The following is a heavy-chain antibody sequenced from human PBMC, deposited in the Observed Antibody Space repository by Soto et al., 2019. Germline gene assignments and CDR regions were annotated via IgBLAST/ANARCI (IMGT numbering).Heavy chain of an antibody. J-gene: IGHJ4*02. V-gene: IGHV3-30-3*01. CDR2: ISFDGSNK. CDR1: GFTFSRFP. CDR3: ARERAYYFDY. Sequence: QGQLVESGGGVVQPGRSLRLSCAASGFTFSRFPMHWVRQAPGKGPEWVAVISFDGSNKYYADSVKGRFTISRDNSKDTLYLQMNSLRAEDTAVYYCARERAYYFDYWGQGTLVTVSS.